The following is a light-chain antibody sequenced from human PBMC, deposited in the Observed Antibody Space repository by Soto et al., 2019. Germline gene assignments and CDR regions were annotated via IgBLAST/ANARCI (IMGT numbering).Light chain of an antibody. J-gene: IGLJ3*02. CDR1: SSDIGSNT. CDR2: FNN. V-gene: IGLV1-44*01. CDR3: AAWADSLNGPV. Sequence: QSVLTQPPSASGTPGQGVTNSCSGSSSDIGSNTVNWYQQLPGTAPKLLIYFNNQRPSGVPDRFSGSKSGTSASLAISGLQPEDEAQYYCAAWADSLNGPVFGGGTKLTVL.